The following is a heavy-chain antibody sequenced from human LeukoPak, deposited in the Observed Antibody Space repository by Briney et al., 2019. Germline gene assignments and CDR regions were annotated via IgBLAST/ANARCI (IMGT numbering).Heavy chain of an antibody. CDR1: GGSISSYY. J-gene: IGHJ4*02. D-gene: IGHD3-3*01. Sequence: SETLSLTCTVSGGSISSYYWSWIRQPPGKGLEWIGYIYYSGSTNYNPSLKSRVTISVDTSKNQFSLKLSSVTAADTAVYYCARGAIFGVVSPDYWGQGTLVTVSS. CDR2: IYYSGST. CDR3: ARGAIFGVVSPDY. V-gene: IGHV4-59*01.